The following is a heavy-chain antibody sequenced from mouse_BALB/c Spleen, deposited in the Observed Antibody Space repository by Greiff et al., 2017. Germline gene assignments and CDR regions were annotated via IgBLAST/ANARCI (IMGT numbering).Heavy chain of an antibody. CDR2: INPYNDGT. J-gene: IGHJ4*01. V-gene: IGHV1-14*01. CDR3: AREDYYGSSYDAMDY. CDR1: GYTFTSYV. Sequence: VQLKESGPELVKPGASVKMSCKASGYTFTSYVMHWVKQKPGQGLEWIGYINPYNDGTKYNEKFKGKATLTSDKSSSTAYMELSSLTSEDSAVYYCAREDYYGSSYDAMDYWGQGTSVTVSS. D-gene: IGHD1-1*01.